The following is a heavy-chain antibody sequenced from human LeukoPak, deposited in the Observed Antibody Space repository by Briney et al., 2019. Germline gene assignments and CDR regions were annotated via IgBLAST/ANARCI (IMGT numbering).Heavy chain of an antibody. CDR1: GYTFTSYG. CDR2: ISAYNGNT. Sequence: ASVKVSCKASGYTFTSYGISWVRQAPGQGLEWMGWISAYNGNTNYAQKLQGRVTMTTDTSTSTAYMKLRSLRSDDTAVYYCARDGVPAASSHNWFDPWGQGTLVTVSS. D-gene: IGHD2-2*01. CDR3: ARDGVPAASSHNWFDP. V-gene: IGHV1-18*01. J-gene: IGHJ5*02.